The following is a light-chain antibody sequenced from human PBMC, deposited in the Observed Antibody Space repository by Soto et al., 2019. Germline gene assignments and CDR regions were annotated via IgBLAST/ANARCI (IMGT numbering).Light chain of an antibody. V-gene: IGKV3-20*01. CDR2: GAS. CDR1: QIVRNXY. CDR3: QQYGSSPIT. J-gene: IGKJ5*01. Sequence: EIVLTQSPGTLSLSPGERATLSCRASQIVRNXYLAWYQQKPGQGPRLLIYGASSRATGIPDRFSGSGSGXXXXXXXXRLEAEDFAVYYCQQYGSSPITLGQGTRLEI.